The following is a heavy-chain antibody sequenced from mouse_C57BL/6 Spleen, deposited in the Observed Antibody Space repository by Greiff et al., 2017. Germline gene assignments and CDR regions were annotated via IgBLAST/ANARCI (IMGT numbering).Heavy chain of an antibody. CDR3: ARASYYYGSSYGAMDY. CDR1: GFSFSDFY. Sequence: EVKLMESGGGLVQSGRSLSLSCATSGFSFSDFYMEWVRHAPGTGLEWIAASRNKANDYTTEYSASVMGRCIVSRDTSQIILYLQMNALGAEDTAMNYWARASYYYGSSYGAMDYWGQGTSVTVSS. CDR2: SRNKANDYTT. D-gene: IGHD1-1*01. V-gene: IGHV7-1*01. J-gene: IGHJ4*01.